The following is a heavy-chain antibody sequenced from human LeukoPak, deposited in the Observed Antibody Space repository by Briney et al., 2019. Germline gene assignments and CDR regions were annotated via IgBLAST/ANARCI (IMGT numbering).Heavy chain of an antibody. D-gene: IGHD1-26*01. CDR1: GFTFSSYA. CDR2: ISGSGGST. J-gene: IGHJ4*02. CDR3: AKELAPRELLSDSVYYFDY. Sequence: GGPLRLSCAASGFTFSSYAMSWVRQAPGKGLEWVSAISGSGGSTYYADSVKGRFTISRDNSKNTLYLQMNSLRAEDTAVYYCAKELAPRELLSDSVYYFDYWGQGTLVTVSS. V-gene: IGHV3-23*01.